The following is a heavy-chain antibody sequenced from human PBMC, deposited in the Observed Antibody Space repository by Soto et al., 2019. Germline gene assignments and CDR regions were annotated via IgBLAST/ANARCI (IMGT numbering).Heavy chain of an antibody. V-gene: IGHV3-23*01. CDR3: AKGSSGWYERFDY. CDR2: ISGSGGST. CDR1: GFTFSSYA. J-gene: IGHJ4*02. Sequence: EVQLLESGGGLVQPGGSLRLSCAASGFTFSSYAMSWVRQAPGKGLEWVSAISGSGGSTYYADSVKGRFTISRDNSKKTLYLHMNSLRAEDTAVYYCAKGSSGWYERFDYWGQGTLVTVSS. D-gene: IGHD6-19*01.